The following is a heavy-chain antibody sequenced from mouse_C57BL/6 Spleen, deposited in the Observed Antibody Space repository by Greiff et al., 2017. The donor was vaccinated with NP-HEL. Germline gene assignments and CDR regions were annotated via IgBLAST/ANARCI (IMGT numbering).Heavy chain of an antibody. D-gene: IGHD2-5*01. Sequence: EVHLVESGGGLVKPGGSLKLSCAASGFTFSDYGMHWVRQAPEKGLEWVAYISSGSSTIYYADTVKGRFTISRDNAKNTLFLQMTSLRSEDTAMYYCARRVYSNYSYYAMDYWGQGTSVTVSS. CDR3: ARRVYSNYSYYAMDY. CDR1: GFTFSDYG. J-gene: IGHJ4*01. CDR2: ISSGSSTI. V-gene: IGHV5-17*01.